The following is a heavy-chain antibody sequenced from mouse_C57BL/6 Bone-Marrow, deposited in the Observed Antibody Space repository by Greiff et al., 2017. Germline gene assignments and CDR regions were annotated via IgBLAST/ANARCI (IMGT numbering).Heavy chain of an antibody. D-gene: IGHD3-1*01. Sequence: EVQRVESGGGLVQPGGSLSLSCAASGFTFTDYYMSWVRQPPGKALEWLGFIRNKANGYTTEYSASVKGRFTICRDNSQSILYPQMNALRAEDSATYCCARYKGARGFDYWGQGTTLTVSS. V-gene: IGHV7-3*01. J-gene: IGHJ2*01. CDR3: ARYKGARGFDY. CDR1: GFTFTDYY. CDR2: IRNKANGYTT.